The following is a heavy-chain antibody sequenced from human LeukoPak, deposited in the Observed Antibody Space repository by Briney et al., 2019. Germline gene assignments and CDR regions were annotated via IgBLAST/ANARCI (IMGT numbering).Heavy chain of an antibody. Sequence: GGSLRLSCAASGFTFSDYYMSWIRQAPGKGLEWVSYISSSGSTIYYADSVKGRFTISRDNAKNSLYLQMNSLRAEDTAVYYCAKSSTFFSRGTSPYFDYWGQGTLVTVSS. J-gene: IGHJ4*02. CDR1: GFTFSDYY. CDR2: ISSSGSTI. CDR3: AKSSTFFSRGTSPYFDY. D-gene: IGHD1-26*01. V-gene: IGHV3-11*01.